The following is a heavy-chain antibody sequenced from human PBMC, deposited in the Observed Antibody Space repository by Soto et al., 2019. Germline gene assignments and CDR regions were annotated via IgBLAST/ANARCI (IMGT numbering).Heavy chain of an antibody. D-gene: IGHD1-26*01. J-gene: IGHJ4*02. V-gene: IGHV4-61*08. CDR2: IYDSGST. CDR1: GGSVSRGDYS. Sequence: TLPLACSVSGGSVSRGDYSWSWIRQPPGKGLEWIGYIYDSGSTNYNPSLKSRVSISVDPSKNQFSLKLTSVTAADTAVYYRARVDSGSYFYWGQGTLVTVSS. CDR3: ARVDSGSYFY.